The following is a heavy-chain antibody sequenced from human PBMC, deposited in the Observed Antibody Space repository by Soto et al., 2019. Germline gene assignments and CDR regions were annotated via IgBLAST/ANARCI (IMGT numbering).Heavy chain of an antibody. CDR1: GFTFSSYG. J-gene: IGHJ5*02. D-gene: IGHD3-16*01. CDR2: IWYDGSNK. CDR3: ARDFMITFGGVILTWFDP. V-gene: IGHV3-33*01. Sequence: PGGSLRLSCAASGFTFSSYGMHWVRQAPGKGLEWVAVIWYDGSNKYYADSVKGRFTISRDNSKNTLYLQMNSLRAEDTAVYYCARDFMITFGGVILTWFDPWGQGTLVTVSS.